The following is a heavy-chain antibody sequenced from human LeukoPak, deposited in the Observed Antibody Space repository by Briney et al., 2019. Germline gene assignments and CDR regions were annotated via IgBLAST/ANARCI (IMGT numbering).Heavy chain of an antibody. J-gene: IGHJ6*03. CDR3: ARANPRGPTCYYMDV. D-gene: IGHD3-10*01. Sequence: GGPLRLSCAASGFTFSDYAMHWVRQAPGKGLEWVAFISSNGRNQFYADSVKGRFTISRDSSRNTLYLQMDSLRADDTAVYYCARANPRGPTCYYMDVWGKGTTVTVSS. CDR1: GFTFSDYA. V-gene: IGHV3-30*04. CDR2: ISSNGRNQ.